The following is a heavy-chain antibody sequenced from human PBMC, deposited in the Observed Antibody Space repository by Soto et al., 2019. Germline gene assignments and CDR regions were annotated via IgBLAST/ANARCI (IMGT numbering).Heavy chain of an antibody. V-gene: IGHV3-7*03. CDR2: IRQDGSEK. CDR1: VFTFSSYG. J-gene: IGHJ6*02. CDR3: ARVRTENYYGMDV. Sequence: HPGGSLRLSCAASVFTFSSYGMHWVRQAPGKGLEWVADIRQDGSEKYYVDSVKGRFTISRDNAKNSLYLRMNSLRAEDTAVYYCARVRTENYYGMDVWGRGTTVTVSS.